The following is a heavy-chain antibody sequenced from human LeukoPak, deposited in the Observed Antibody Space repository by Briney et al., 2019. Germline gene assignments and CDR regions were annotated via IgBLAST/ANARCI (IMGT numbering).Heavy chain of an antibody. D-gene: IGHD2-21*01. J-gene: IGHJ4*02. V-gene: IGHV3-30*02. CDR1: GFTFSSYG. CDR2: IRYEGSNK. CDR3: AKVNVKVVVIAYFDY. Sequence: GGSLRLSCAASGFTFSSYGMHWVRQAPGKGLEWVAFIRYEGSNKYYADSVKGQFTISRDNSKNPLYLQMNSLRAKDTAVYYCAKVNVKVVVIAYFDYWGQGTLVTVSS.